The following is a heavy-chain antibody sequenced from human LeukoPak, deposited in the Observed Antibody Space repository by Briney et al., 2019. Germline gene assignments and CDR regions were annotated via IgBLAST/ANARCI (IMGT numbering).Heavy chain of an antibody. CDR1: GFTFNSYS. Sequence: GGSLRLSCAASGFTFNSYSMNWVRQAPGKGLEWVSSISGSSSYIYYADSVKGRFTISRDNAKKSLYLQMNSLRAEDTVVYYCASLDIVVVTAIYGMDVWGQGTTVTVSS. J-gene: IGHJ6*02. CDR3: ASLDIVVVTAIYGMDV. D-gene: IGHD2-21*02. CDR2: ISGSSSYI. V-gene: IGHV3-21*01.